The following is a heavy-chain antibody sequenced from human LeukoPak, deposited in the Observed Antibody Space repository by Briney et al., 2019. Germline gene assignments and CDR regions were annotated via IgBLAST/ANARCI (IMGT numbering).Heavy chain of an antibody. CDR3: ARAATTVTPRYFQH. CDR2: INTNTGNP. D-gene: IGHD4-17*01. V-gene: IGHV7-4-1*02. CDR1: GYTFTSYA. J-gene: IGHJ1*01. Sequence: GASVKVSCKASGYTFTSYAMSWVRQAPGQGLEWMGWINTNTGNPTFAQGFAGRFVFSLDTSVSTAYLQISSLKTEDTAVYYCARAATTVTPRYFQHWGQGTLVTVSS.